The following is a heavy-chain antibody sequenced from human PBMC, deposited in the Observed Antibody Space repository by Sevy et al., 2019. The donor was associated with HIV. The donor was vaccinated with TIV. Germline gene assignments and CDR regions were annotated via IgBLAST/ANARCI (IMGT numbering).Heavy chain of an antibody. D-gene: IGHD3-10*01. CDR2: INNDGSNT. CDR1: GFTFGNYW. V-gene: IGHV3-74*01. Sequence: GGSLRLSCAASGFTFGNYWMHWVRQAPGKGLVWISRINNDGSNTNYADSVKGRFTTSRDNAKNTLYLQMNSLRAEDTAVYYCGREMISMVPGVPDAFDIWGQGTMGTVSS. J-gene: IGHJ3*02. CDR3: GREMISMVPGVPDAFDI.